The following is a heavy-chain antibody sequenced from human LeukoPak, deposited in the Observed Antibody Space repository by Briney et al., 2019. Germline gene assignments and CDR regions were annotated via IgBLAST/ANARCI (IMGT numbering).Heavy chain of an antibody. V-gene: IGHV1-2*02. J-gene: IGHJ4*02. CDR1: GYTFSDYY. Sequence: GASVKVSCKASGYTFSDYYLQWARQAPGQGLEWMGWINPTSRDTKYAQKFQGRVTMARDTTTSTATLELRRLRSDDTAVYYCARVIPHYYDSSLPDYWGQGTLVTVSS. CDR2: INPTSRDT. D-gene: IGHD3-22*01. CDR3: ARVIPHYYDSSLPDY.